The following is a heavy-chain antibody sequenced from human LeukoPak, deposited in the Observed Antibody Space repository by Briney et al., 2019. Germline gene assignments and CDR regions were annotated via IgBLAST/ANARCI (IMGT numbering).Heavy chain of an antibody. CDR3: ARDPLSGYSYGYDDY. J-gene: IGHJ4*02. Sequence: SETLSLTCTVSGGSISSSSYYWGWIRQPPGKGLEWIGSIYYSGSTYYNPSLKSRVTISVDTSKNQFPLKLSSVTAADTAVYYCARDPLSGYSYGYDDYWGQGTLVTVSS. D-gene: IGHD5-18*01. CDR1: GGSISSSSYY. CDR2: IYYSGST. V-gene: IGHV4-39*06.